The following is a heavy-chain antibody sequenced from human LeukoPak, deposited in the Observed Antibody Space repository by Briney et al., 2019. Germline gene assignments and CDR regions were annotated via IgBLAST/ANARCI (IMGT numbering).Heavy chain of an antibody. CDR2: ISYDGSNK. CDR3: ASLGYFSYGVDV. Sequence: GGSLRLSCAASGFTFSSYGMHWVRQAPGKGLEWVAVISYDGSNKYYADSVKGRFTISRDNSKNTLYLQMNSLRAEDTAVYYCASLGYFSYGVDVWGQGTTVTVSS. CDR1: GFTFSSYG. J-gene: IGHJ6*02. D-gene: IGHD3-16*01. V-gene: IGHV3-30*03.